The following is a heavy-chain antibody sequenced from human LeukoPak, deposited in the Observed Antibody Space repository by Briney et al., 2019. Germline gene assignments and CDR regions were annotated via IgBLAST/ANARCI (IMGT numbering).Heavy chain of an antibody. CDR2: IDWDDDK. CDR3: ARALCGYSYGYDY. D-gene: IGHD5-18*01. CDR1: GFSLSTSGMC. J-gene: IGHJ4*02. Sequence: SGPAMVKPTQTLTLTCTFSGFSLSTSGMCVSWIRQPPGKALERLARIDWDDDKYYSTSLKTRLTISKDTSKNQVVLTMTNMDPVDTATYYCARALCGYSYGYDYWGQGTLVTVSS. V-gene: IGHV2-70*11.